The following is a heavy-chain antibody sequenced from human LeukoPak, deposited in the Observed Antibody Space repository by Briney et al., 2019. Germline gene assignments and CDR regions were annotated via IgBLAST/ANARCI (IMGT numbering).Heavy chain of an antibody. V-gene: IGHV3-74*01. CDR2: INSDGSST. J-gene: IGHJ4*02. CDR1: GFTFSSYW. CDR3: ARGYCSSTSCPKAYYFDY. Sequence: GGSLRLSCAASGFTFSSYWMHWVRQARGKGLVWVSRINSDGSSTSYADSVKGRFTISRDNAKNTLYLQMNSLRAEDTAVYYCARGYCSSTSCPKAYYFDYWGQGTLVTVSS. D-gene: IGHD2-2*01.